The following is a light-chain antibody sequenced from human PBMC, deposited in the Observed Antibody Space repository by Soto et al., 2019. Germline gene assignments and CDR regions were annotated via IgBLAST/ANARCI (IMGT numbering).Light chain of an antibody. Sequence: DIQMTQSPSSLSASVGDSVTITFQASQGISTYVNWSQQKAGKAPKILIYDTSNLEPGVPSRFSGSRSGTHFTFTITSLQPEDFATYYCQQYAEVPLTFGGGTKVDIK. J-gene: IGKJ4*01. CDR3: QQYAEVPLT. CDR1: QGISTY. CDR2: DTS. V-gene: IGKV1-33*01.